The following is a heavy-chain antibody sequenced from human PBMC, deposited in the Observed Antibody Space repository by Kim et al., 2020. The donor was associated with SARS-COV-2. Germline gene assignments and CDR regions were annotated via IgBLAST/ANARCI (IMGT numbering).Heavy chain of an antibody. D-gene: IGHD6-13*01. CDR1: GFTFSNYD. J-gene: IGHJ6*03. Sequence: GGSLRLSCAASGFTFSNYDMHWVRQATGKGLEWVSAIGTAGDTYYPGSVKGRFTISRENAKNSLYLQMNSLRAGDTAVYYCARARQQQLDYYYYYYYMDVWGKGTTVTVSS. CDR3: ARARQQQLDYYYYYYYMDV. CDR2: IGTAGDT. V-gene: IGHV3-13*01.